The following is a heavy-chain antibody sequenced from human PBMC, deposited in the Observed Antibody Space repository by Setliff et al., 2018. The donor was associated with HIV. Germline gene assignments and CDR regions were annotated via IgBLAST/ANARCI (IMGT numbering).Heavy chain of an antibody. V-gene: IGHV3-33*01. J-gene: IGHJ6*03. Sequence: GSLRLYCAASGFIFSDYGLHWVRQAPGKELEWVAVVWYDGSNKNYADTVKGRFTISRDNSKNTLYLQMNNLRPEDTAVYYCARDRSYGGSPYFYYYMDVWGKGTTVTVSS. CDR1: GFIFSDYG. D-gene: IGHD2-15*01. CDR3: ARDRSYGGSPYFYYYMDV. CDR2: VWYDGSNK.